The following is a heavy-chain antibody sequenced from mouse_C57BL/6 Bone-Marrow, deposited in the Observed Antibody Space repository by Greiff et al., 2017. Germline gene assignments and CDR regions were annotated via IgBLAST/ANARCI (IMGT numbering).Heavy chain of an antibody. Sequence: QVQLQQSGAELARPGASVKLSCKASGYTFTSYGISWVKQRTGQGLEWIGEIYPRSGNTYYNEKFKGKATLTADKSSSTAYMELRSLTSEDSAVYFCARGGYYSNLGYAMDYWGQGTSGTVSS. CDR1: GYTFTSYG. V-gene: IGHV1-81*01. D-gene: IGHD2-5*01. J-gene: IGHJ4*01. CDR3: ARGGYYSNLGYAMDY. CDR2: IYPRSGNT.